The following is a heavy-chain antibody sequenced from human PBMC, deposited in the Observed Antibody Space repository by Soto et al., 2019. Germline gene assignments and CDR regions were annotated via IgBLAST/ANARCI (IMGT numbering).Heavy chain of an antibody. V-gene: IGHV1-2*02. Sequence: ASVKVSCKASGGTFSSYAMHWVRRAPGQGLEWMGWINDNSGATRYSQRFQGRVTLTRDTSISTAYMELSSLRSDDTAVYYCARDSAAAAGLSFDSWGQGTLVTVSS. J-gene: IGHJ4*02. CDR3: ARDSAAAAGLSFDS. CDR1: GGTFSSYA. CDR2: INDNSGAT. D-gene: IGHD6-13*01.